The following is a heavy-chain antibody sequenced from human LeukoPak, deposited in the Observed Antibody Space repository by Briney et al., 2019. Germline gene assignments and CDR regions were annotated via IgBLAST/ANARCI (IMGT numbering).Heavy chain of an antibody. J-gene: IGHJ4*02. D-gene: IGHD4-17*01. CDR1: GFSFISYG. V-gene: IGHV3-30*03. Sequence: GGSLRLSCAASGFSFISYGMHWVRQAPGKGLEWVGVISDDGRNKKYADSVKGRFTIARDNSKDTLYLKMNSLRDEDTAVYYCARRPSDYGDYVTYFDYWGQGTLVTVSS. CDR3: ARRPSDYGDYVTYFDY. CDR2: ISDDGRNK.